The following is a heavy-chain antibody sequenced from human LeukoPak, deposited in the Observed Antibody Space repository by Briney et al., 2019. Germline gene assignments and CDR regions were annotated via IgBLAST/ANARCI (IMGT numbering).Heavy chain of an antibody. CDR2: ISSSSSTI. CDR3: ARGAYYYED. J-gene: IGHJ4*02. Sequence: GGSLRLSCAASGFTFSSHSMNWVRQAPGKGPEWVSYISSSSSTIYYADSVKGRFTISRDNAKNSLYLQMNSLRAEDTAVYYCARGAYYYEDWGQGTLVTVSS. D-gene: IGHD3-22*01. CDR1: GFTFSSHS. V-gene: IGHV3-48*01.